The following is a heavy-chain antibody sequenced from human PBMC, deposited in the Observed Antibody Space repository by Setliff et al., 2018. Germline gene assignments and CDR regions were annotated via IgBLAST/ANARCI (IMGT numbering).Heavy chain of an antibody. CDR3: AKFVGYTYGYDY. Sequence: PGGSLRLSCAASGFTFSDYYMSWIRQAPGKGLEWVSYITNSGGTIYYADSVKGRFTISRDSAKNSLFLQMNSLRAEDTALYYCAKFVGYTYGYDYWGRGTLVTVSS. V-gene: IGHV3-11*04. J-gene: IGHJ4*02. CDR1: GFTFSDYY. CDR2: ITNSGGTI. D-gene: IGHD5-18*01.